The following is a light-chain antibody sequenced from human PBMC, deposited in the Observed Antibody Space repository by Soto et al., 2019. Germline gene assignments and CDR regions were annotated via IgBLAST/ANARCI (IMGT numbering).Light chain of an antibody. CDR1: QSVSSN. CDR2: GAS. Sequence: EIVMTQSPATLSVSPGERATLSCRASQSVSSNLAWYQQKPGQAPRLLIYGASTRATGIPARFSCSGSGTEFTLTISSLQAEDFAVYYCQQYNNWPPWTFGQGTKVESK. V-gene: IGKV3-15*01. CDR3: QQYNNWPPWT. J-gene: IGKJ1*01.